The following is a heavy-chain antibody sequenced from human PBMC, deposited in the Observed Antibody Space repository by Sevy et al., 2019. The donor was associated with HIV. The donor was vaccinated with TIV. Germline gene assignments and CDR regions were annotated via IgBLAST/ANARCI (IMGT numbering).Heavy chain of an antibody. J-gene: IGHJ4*02. CDR1: GYTLTKLS. V-gene: IGHV1-24*01. D-gene: IGHD3-22*01. CDR3: ATTKDYYEDSGSPFDY. Sequence: ASVKVSCKVSGYTLTKLSMHWVRQAPGKGLEWMGSFDPEDGETIYQQKLKGRVTMTEDTSTDTAYMELSSLRSEDTAVYYCATTKDYYEDSGSPFDYWGQGPLVTVSS. CDR2: FDPEDGET.